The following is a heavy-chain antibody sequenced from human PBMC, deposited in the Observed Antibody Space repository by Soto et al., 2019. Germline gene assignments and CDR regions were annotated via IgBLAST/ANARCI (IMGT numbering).Heavy chain of an antibody. V-gene: IGHV1-18*01. Sequence: ASVKVSCKASGYTFTSYGISWVRQAPGQGLEWMGWISAYNGNTNYAQKLQGRVTMTTDTSTSTAYMELRSLRSDDTAVYYCARGGGDIVVVVAAPGGVFDIWGQGTMVTVSS. CDR3: ARGGGDIVVVVAAPGGVFDI. D-gene: IGHD2-15*01. CDR1: GYTFTSYG. J-gene: IGHJ3*02. CDR2: ISAYNGNT.